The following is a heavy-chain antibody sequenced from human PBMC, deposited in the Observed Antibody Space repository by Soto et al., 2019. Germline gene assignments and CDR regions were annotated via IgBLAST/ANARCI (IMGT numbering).Heavy chain of an antibody. J-gene: IGHJ6*03. V-gene: IGHV4-59*08. CDR3: ARRSNYDFWSGNPATYDILTPSAASKKERSYYYYYMDV. CDR2: IYYSGST. CDR1: GGSISSYY. Sequence: SETLSLTCTVSGGSISSYYWSWIRQPPGKGLEWIGYIYYSGSTNYNPSLKSRVTISVDTSKNQFSLKLSSVTAADTAVYYCARRSNYDFWSGNPATYDILTPSAASKKERSYYYYYMDVWGKGTTVTVSS. D-gene: IGHD3-3*01.